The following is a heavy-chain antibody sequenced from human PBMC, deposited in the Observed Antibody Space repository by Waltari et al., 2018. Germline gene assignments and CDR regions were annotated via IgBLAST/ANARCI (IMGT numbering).Heavy chain of an antibody. CDR2: IYTSGST. CDR3: ARSASPYDFWSGYSNWYFDL. J-gene: IGHJ2*01. D-gene: IGHD3-3*01. V-gene: IGHV4-4*07. CDR1: GGSISSYY. Sequence: QVQLQESGPGLVTPSETLSLTCTVSGGSISSYYWSWIRPPAGQGLEWIGRIYTSGSTNYNPSLKSRVTMSVDTSKNQFSLKLSSVTAADTAVYYCARSASPYDFWSGYSNWYFDLWGRGTLVTVSS.